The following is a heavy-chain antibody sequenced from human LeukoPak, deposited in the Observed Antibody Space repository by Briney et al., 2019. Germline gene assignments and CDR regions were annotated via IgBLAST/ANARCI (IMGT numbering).Heavy chain of an antibody. J-gene: IGHJ4*02. CDR1: GFTFSSYA. CDR3: AKDIGMVRESEFDY. D-gene: IGHD3-10*01. CDR2: ISGSGGST. V-gene: IGHV3-23*01. Sequence: GSLILSCAASGFTFSSYAMSWVRQAPGKGLEWVSAISGSGGSTYYADSVKGRFTISRDNSKNTLYLQMNSLRAEDTAVYYCAKDIGMVRESEFDYWGQGTLVTVSS.